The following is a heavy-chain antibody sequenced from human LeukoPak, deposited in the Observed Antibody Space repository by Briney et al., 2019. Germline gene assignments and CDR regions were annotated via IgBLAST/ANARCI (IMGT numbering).Heavy chain of an antibody. CDR2: ISGSGGST. Sequence: PGGSLRLSCAASRFTFSSYAMSWVRQAPGKGLEWVSAISGSGGSTYYADSVKGRFTISRDNSKNTLFLQMNSLRAEDTAVYYCARDRTYYYDSSGYYRRYYYYGMDVWGQGTTVTVSS. CDR3: ARDRTYYYDSSGYYRRYYYYGMDV. V-gene: IGHV3-23*01. J-gene: IGHJ6*02. D-gene: IGHD3-22*01. CDR1: RFTFSSYA.